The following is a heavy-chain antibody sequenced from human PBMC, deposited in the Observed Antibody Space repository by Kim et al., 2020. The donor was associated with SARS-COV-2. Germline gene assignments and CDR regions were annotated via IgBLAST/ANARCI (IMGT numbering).Heavy chain of an antibody. CDR2: ITWNGGVT. V-gene: IGHV3-20*04. J-gene: IGHJ5*02. D-gene: IGHD3-9*01. Sequence: GGSLRLSCGTSGFTFKEYGMTWVRQVPGEGLECVAAITWNGGVTGYADSVKGRFIISRDNANNFLYLQMNSLRVEDTAFYYCVREPDILIGPIDLWGQGT. CDR3: VREPDILIGPIDL. CDR1: GFTFKEYG.